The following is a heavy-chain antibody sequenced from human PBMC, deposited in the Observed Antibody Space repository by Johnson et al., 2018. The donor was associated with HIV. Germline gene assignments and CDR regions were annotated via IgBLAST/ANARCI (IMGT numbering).Heavy chain of an antibody. CDR3: ARPSLKDGYNYGGGFDI. Sequence: QMLLVESGGGVVQTGRSLRLSCVASGFTFSSYGIHWVRQAPGKGLEWVAIISYDGSNKYYADSVKGRFNISRENSKNTLYLQMNSLRAEDTAVYYCARPSLKDGYNYGGGFDIWGQGTMVTVSS. J-gene: IGHJ3*02. V-gene: IGHV3-30*03. D-gene: IGHD5-24*01. CDR1: GFTFSSYG. CDR2: ISYDGSNK.